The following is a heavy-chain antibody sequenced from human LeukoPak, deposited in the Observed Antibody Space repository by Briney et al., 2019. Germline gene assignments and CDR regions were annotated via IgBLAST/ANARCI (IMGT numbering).Heavy chain of an antibody. CDR2: IYYSGST. CDR1: GGSISGSSYY. Sequence: SETLSLTCTVSGGSISGSSYYWGWIRQPPGKGLEWIGSIYYSGSTYYNPSLKSRVTISVDTSKNRFSLKLSSVTAADTAVYYCASLGAGGSTVDYWGQGTLVTVSP. D-gene: IGHD6-13*01. J-gene: IGHJ4*02. V-gene: IGHV4-39*01. CDR3: ASLGAGGSTVDY.